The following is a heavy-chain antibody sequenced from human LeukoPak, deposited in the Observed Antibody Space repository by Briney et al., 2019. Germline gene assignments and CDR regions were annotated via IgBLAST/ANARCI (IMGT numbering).Heavy chain of an antibody. Sequence: GGSLRLSCAASGFTFTNHAMQWVRQAPGKGLEYVSAISGNGGSTYYANSVKGRFTISRDNSKNTVYLQMDSLRAEDLAVYYCARDPHYYYDSSGYYYPGAFDIWGQRTMVTVSS. D-gene: IGHD3-22*01. J-gene: IGHJ3*02. CDR2: ISGNGGST. CDR1: GFTFTNHA. V-gene: IGHV3-64*01. CDR3: ARDPHYYYDSSGYYYPGAFDI.